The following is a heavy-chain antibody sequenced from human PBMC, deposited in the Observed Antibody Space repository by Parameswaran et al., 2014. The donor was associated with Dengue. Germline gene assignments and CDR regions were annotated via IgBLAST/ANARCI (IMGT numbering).Heavy chain of an antibody. CDR3: ARDRGYFDY. CDR2: TKQDGSEK. V-gene: IGHV3-7*01. Sequence: VRQMPGKGLEWVANTKQDGSEKYYVDSVKGRFTISRDNAKNSLYLQMSSLRAEDTAVYYCARDRGYFDYWGQGTLVTVSS. J-gene: IGHJ4*02.